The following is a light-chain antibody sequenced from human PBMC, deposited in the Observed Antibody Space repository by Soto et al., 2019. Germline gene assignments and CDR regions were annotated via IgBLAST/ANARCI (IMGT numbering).Light chain of an antibody. CDR1: SSNIGKNT. CDR2: SNT. V-gene: IGLV1-44*01. CDR3: AVWDDSLYV. Sequence: QSVLTQPPSVSGTPGQTVTISCSGSSSNIGKNTVNWYQHLPGTAPQLLIYSNTQRPLGVSVRFSGSKSGTSASLAISGLQSEDEADYYCAVWDDSLYVFGTGTKVTVL. J-gene: IGLJ1*01.